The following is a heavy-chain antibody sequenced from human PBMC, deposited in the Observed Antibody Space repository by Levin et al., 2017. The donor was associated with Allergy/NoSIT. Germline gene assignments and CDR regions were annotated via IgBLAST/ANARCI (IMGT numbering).Heavy chain of an antibody. D-gene: IGHD3-22*01. V-gene: IGHV2-5*02. J-gene: IGHJ4*02. CDR2: IYWDDDK. CDR1: GFSLSTSGVG. Sequence: SGPTLVKPPQTLTLTCTFSGFSLSTSGVGVGWIRQPPGKALEWLALIYWDDDKRYSPSLQSRLTITKDTSKNQVVLTMTNMDPVDTATYYCAHRHQSVDYYDSSGYTSFGGVGFDYWGQGTLVTVSS. CDR3: AHRHQSVDYYDSSGYTSFGGVGFDY.